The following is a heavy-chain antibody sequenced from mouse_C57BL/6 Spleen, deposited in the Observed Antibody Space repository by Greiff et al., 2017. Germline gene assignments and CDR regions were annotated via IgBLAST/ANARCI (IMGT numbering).Heavy chain of an antibody. J-gene: IGHJ2*01. V-gene: IGHV1-15*01. CDR3: TRAHYDGYRY. CDR2: IDPETGGT. CDR1: GYTFTDYE. Sequence: VQVVESGAELVRPGASVTLSCKASGYTFTDYEMHWVKQTPVHGLEWIGAIDPETGGTAYNQKFKGKAILTADKSSSTAYMELRSLTSEDSAVYYCTRAHYDGYRYWGQGTTLTVSS. D-gene: IGHD2-3*01.